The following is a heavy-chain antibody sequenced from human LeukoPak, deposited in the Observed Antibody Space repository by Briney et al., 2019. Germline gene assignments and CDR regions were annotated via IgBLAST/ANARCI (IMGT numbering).Heavy chain of an antibody. CDR2: INPNSGGT. J-gene: IGHJ6*03. Sequence: ASVKVSCKASGYTFTSYVISWVRQAPGQGLEWMGWINPNSGGTNYAQKFQGRVTMTRDTSISTAYMELSRLRSDDTAVYYCARASRWHYYHMDVWGKGTTVTVSS. V-gene: IGHV1-2*02. CDR3: ARASRWHYYHMDV. D-gene: IGHD3-16*02. CDR1: GYTFTSYV.